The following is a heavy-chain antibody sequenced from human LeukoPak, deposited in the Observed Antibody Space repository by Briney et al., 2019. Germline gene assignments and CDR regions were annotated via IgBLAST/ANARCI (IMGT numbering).Heavy chain of an antibody. CDR1: GITFTSSS. J-gene: IGHJ4*02. V-gene: IGHV3-21*01. D-gene: IGHD4-17*01. Sequence: GGSLRLSCAASGITFTSSSMTWVRQAPGKGLEWVSSISSSGSYIYFADSLKGRFTISRDNAKNSLYLQMNSLRAEDTAVYYCARADTTGGYYFDYWGQGTLVTVSS. CDR2: ISSSGSYI. CDR3: ARADTTGGYYFDY.